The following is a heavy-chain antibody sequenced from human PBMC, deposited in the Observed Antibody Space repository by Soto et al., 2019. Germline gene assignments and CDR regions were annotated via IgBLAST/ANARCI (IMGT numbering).Heavy chain of an antibody. V-gene: IGHV3-66*01. Sequence: EVQLVESGGGLVQPGGSLRLSCAASGFTVSSNYMSWVRQAPGKGLEWVSVINSGGSTYYADSVKGRFTISRDNSKNTLYLQMNSLRAEDTAVYYCARDGIAAADAFDIWGQGTMVTVSS. CDR2: INSGGST. CDR3: ARDGIAAADAFDI. D-gene: IGHD6-13*01. J-gene: IGHJ3*02. CDR1: GFTVSSNY.